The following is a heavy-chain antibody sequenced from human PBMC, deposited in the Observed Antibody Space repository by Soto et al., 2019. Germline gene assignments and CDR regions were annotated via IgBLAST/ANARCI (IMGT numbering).Heavy chain of an antibody. CDR3: ARGRYGDY. J-gene: IGHJ4*02. Sequence: QVHLVQSGAEVKKPGASVKVSCKASGYTFTSYGITWVRQAPGQGLEWMGWISAHNGNTDYAQKLQGRVIVTRDTSTSTAYMELRSLRPDDTAVYYCARGRYGDYSCQGARVTISS. CDR2: ISAHNGNT. CDR1: GYTFTSYG. V-gene: IGHV1-18*01. D-gene: IGHD1-1*01.